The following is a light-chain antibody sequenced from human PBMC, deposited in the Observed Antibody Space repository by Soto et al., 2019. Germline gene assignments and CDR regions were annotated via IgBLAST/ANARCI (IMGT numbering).Light chain of an antibody. CDR2: GAS. CDR1: QSVSRN. CDR3: QQYNNWPPKT. Sequence: EIVMTQSPATLSVSPGERATLSCRASQSVSRNLAWYQQKPAQAPRLLIYGASTRATGIPARFSGSGSGTAFTLTISSLQSEDFAVYYCQQYNNWPPKTFGQGTKLEIK. V-gene: IGKV3-15*01. J-gene: IGKJ2*01.